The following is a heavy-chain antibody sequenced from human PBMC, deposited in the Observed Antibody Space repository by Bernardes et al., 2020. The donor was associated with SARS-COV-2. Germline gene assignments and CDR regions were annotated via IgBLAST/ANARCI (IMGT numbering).Heavy chain of an antibody. CDR1: GFSFSSSA. Sequence: GSLILSCASSGFSFSSSAINWVRQAPGKGLEWVSNISTGGSTKYYADSVKGRFTISRNNAKNSLYLQMNSLRAEDTAVYYCAREYTYGFASWGQGTLVTVSS. CDR3: AREYTYGFAS. J-gene: IGHJ4*02. CDR2: ISTGGSTK. V-gene: IGHV3-48*03. D-gene: IGHD5-18*01.